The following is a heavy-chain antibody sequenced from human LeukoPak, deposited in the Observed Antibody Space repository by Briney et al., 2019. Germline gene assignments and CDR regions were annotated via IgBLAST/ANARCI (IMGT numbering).Heavy chain of an antibody. CDR3: AVTRSYSSSSPLAH. Sequence: ASVKVSCKASGYTFTGYYMHWVRQAPRQGLEYMGWINPNSSGTNYAQKFQGRVTMTRDTSISTVYMELSSLRSDDTAVYYCAVTRSYSSSSPLAHWGQGTLVTVSS. J-gene: IGHJ4*02. CDR1: GYTFTGYY. V-gene: IGHV1-2*02. D-gene: IGHD6-6*01. CDR2: INPNSSGT.